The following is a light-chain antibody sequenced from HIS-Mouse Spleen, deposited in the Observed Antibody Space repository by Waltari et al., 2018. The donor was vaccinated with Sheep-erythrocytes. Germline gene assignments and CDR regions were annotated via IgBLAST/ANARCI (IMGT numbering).Light chain of an antibody. CDR1: QSISSY. Sequence: TQSPSSLSASVGDRVTITCRASQSISSYLNWYQQKPGQAPRLLIYDASNSATGIPARFSGSGSGTDFTLTISSLEPEDFAVYYCQQRSNWYTFGQGPSWRSN. CDR2: DAS. CDR3: QQRSNWYT. V-gene: IGKV3-11*01. J-gene: IGKJ2*01.